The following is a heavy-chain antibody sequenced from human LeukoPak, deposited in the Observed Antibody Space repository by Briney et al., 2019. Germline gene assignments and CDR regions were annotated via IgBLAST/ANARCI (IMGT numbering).Heavy chain of an antibody. V-gene: IGHV3-23*01. CDR2: IYSGGST. CDR1: GFTFSSYA. D-gene: IGHD3-3*01. CDR3: AKVSPISPSGYLDY. Sequence: GGSLRLSCAASGFTFSSYAMNWVRQAPGKGLEWVSVIYSGGSTYYADSVKGRFTISRDNSKNTLFLQLNSLRDEDTAMYYCAKVSPISPSGYLDYWGQGTPVTVSS. J-gene: IGHJ4*02.